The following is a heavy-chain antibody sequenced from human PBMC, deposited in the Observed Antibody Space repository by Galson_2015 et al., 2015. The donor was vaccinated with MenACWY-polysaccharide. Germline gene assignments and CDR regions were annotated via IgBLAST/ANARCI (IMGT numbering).Heavy chain of an antibody. Sequence: SLRLSCAGSGYTFNSAWMNWVRQAPGKGLEWVARIRTQSEGRTAYATPVKGRFTISRDDSNNALYLHMNNLNPEDTAMYYCTADVPEPLSQIDYWGQGTLVTVSS. CDR3: TADVPEPLSQIDY. CDR2: IRTQSEGRT. V-gene: IGHV3-15*01. J-gene: IGHJ4*02. D-gene: IGHD1-14*01. CDR1: GYTFNSAW.